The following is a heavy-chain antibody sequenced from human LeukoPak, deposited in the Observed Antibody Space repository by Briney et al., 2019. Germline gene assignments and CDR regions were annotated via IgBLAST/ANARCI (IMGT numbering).Heavy chain of an antibody. CDR1: GFTFSSYS. Sequence: GGSLRLSCAASGFTFSSYSMNWVRRAPGKGLEWVSYISSSGSTIYYADSVKGRFTISRDNANNSLYLQMNSLRAEDTAVYYCTRDAGADFWSGYYEDWFDPWGQGTLVTVSS. D-gene: IGHD3-3*01. J-gene: IGHJ5*02. CDR3: TRDAGADFWSGYYEDWFDP. CDR2: ISSSGSTI. V-gene: IGHV3-48*04.